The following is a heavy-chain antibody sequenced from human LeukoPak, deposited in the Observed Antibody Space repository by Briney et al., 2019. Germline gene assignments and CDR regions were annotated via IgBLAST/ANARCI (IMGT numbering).Heavy chain of an antibody. D-gene: IGHD6-19*01. V-gene: IGHV3-21*01. CDR1: GFTFSSYS. J-gene: IGHJ4*02. CDR3: GRDPTTLIAVAGTGDY. CDR2: ISSSSSYI. Sequence: PGGSLRLSCAASGFTFSSYSMNCDRQAAGKGLEWVSSISSSSSYIYYADSVKGRFSISRDNAKNSLYLQVNSLRAEDTAVDYCGRDPTTLIAVAGTGDYWGQGTLVTVSS.